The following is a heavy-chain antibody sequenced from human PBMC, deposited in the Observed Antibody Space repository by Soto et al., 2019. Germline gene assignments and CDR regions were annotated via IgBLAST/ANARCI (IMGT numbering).Heavy chain of an antibody. CDR3: ARDIPFSSSWYFDY. CDR1: GYTFTSYG. V-gene: IGHV1-18*01. J-gene: IGHJ4*02. D-gene: IGHD6-13*01. Sequence: GASVKVSCKASGYTFTSYGISWVRQAPGQGREWMGWISAYNGNTNYAQKLQGRVTMTTDTSTSTAYMELRSLRSDDTAVYYCARDIPFSSSWYFDYWGXGTLVTVSS. CDR2: ISAYNGNT.